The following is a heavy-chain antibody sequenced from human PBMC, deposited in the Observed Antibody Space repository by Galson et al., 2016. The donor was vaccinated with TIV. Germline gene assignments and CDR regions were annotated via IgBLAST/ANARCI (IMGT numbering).Heavy chain of an antibody. CDR2: ISSSSSTI. J-gene: IGHJ3*02. CDR3: AKVASPFFYDSSGPRNAFDI. CDR1: GFTFSRYS. V-gene: IGHV3-48*04. Sequence: SLRLSCAASGFTFSRYSMNWVRQAPGKGLEWISYISSSSSTIYYVDSVKGRFTVSRDNAKNSLYLQMDSLRADDTAVYYCAKVASPFFYDSSGPRNAFDIWGQGTMVTV. D-gene: IGHD3-22*01.